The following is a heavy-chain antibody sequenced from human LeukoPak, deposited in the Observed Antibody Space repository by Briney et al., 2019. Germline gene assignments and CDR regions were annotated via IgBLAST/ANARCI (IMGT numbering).Heavy chain of an antibody. V-gene: IGHV1-2*02. CDR3: ARGGHYSGNFYFDY. J-gene: IGHJ4*02. CDR2: INPNSGGT. D-gene: IGHD1-26*01. Sequence: ASVKVSCKASGYTFTSYYMHWVRQAPGQGLEWMGWINPNSGGTNYAQKFQGRVTMTRDTSISTAYMELSRLRSDDTAVYYCARGGHYSGNFYFDYWGQGTLVTVSS. CDR1: GYTFTSYY.